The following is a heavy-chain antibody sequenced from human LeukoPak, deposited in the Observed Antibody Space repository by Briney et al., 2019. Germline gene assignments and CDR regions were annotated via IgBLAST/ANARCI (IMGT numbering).Heavy chain of an antibody. CDR1: GGSISSYY. D-gene: IGHD5-24*01. CDR2: IYYSGST. J-gene: IGHJ5*02. CDR3: ARDRRDGYNSNWFDP. Sequence: SETLSLTCTVSGGSISSYYWSWIRQPPGKGLEWIGYIYYSGSTNYNPSLKSRVTISVDTSKNQFSLKLSSVTAADTAVYYCARDRRDGYNSNWFDPWGQGTLVTVSS. V-gene: IGHV4-59*12.